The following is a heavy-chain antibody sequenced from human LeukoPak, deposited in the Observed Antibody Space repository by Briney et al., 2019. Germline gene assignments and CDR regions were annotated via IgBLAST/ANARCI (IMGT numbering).Heavy chain of an antibody. J-gene: IGHJ6*03. Sequence: GGSLRLSCAASGFTFSSYGMHWVRQAPGMGLQWLSYVSGSGGATYYAASVKGRFTISRDNSKNTVYLQMGSLRAEETAVYYCAKNRGGTYKYYMDVWGNGTTVTVSS. D-gene: IGHD1-1*01. CDR3: AKNRGGTYKYYMDV. CDR2: VSGSGGAT. V-gene: IGHV3-23*01. CDR1: GFTFSSYG.